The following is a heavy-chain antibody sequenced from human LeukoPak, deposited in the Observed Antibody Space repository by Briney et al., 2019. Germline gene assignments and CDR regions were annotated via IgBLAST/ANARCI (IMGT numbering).Heavy chain of an antibody. J-gene: IGHJ3*02. CDR2: IYYSGST. V-gene: IGHV4-59*01. Sequence: NPSETLSLTCTVSGGSISSYYWSWIRQPPGKGLEWIGYIYYSGSTNYNPSLKSRVTISVDTSKNQFSLKLSSVTAADTAVYYCARGLPNDDASDIWGQGTMVTVSS. D-gene: IGHD2-2*01. CDR1: GGSISSYY. CDR3: ARGLPNDDASDI.